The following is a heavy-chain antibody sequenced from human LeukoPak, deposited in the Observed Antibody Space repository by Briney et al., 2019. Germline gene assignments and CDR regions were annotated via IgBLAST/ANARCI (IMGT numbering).Heavy chain of an antibody. CDR2: ISYVRGDK. J-gene: IGHJ4*02. V-gene: IGHV3-30*18. CDR1: GLTSTSYG. CDR3: AKGAYDFWSGYNFDY. D-gene: IGHD3-3*01. Sequence: GGSLRLSCVASGLTSTSYGMHWVRQAPGKGLEWVAVISYVRGDKYYADSVKGRFTISRDTSKNTLYLQMNSLRAEDTAVYYCAKGAYDFWSGYNFDYWGQGTLVTVSS.